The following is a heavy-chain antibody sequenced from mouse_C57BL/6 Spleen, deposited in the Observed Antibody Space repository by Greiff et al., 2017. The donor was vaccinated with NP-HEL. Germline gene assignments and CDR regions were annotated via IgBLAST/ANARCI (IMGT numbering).Heavy chain of an antibody. V-gene: IGHV5-4*01. CDR1: GFTFSSYA. CDR2: ISDGGSYT. CDR3: AREGSSGFSYYAMDY. D-gene: IGHD3-2*02. Sequence: DVKLVESGGGLVKPGGSLKLSCAASGFTFSSYAMSWVRQTPEKRLEWVATISDGGSYTYYPDNVKGRFTISRDNAKNNLYLQMSHLKSEDTAMYYCAREGSSGFSYYAMDYWGQGTSVTVSS. J-gene: IGHJ4*01.